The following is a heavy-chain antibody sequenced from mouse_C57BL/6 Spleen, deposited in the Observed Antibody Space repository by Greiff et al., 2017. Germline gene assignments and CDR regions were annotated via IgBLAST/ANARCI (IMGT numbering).Heavy chain of an antibody. CDR1: GFTFSDYY. J-gene: IGHJ1*03. CDR3: ARYDYDSYFDV. V-gene: IGHV5-16*01. CDR2: INYDGSST. D-gene: IGHD2-4*01. Sequence: EVMLVESEGGLVQPGSSMKLSCTASGFTFSDYYMAWVRQVPGKGLEWVANINYDGSSTYYLDSLKSRFIISRDNAKNILYLQMSSLKSEDTATYYCARYDYDSYFDVWGTGTTVTVSS.